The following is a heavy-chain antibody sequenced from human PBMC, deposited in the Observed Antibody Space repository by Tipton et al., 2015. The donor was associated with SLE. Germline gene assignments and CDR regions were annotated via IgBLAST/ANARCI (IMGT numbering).Heavy chain of an antibody. Sequence: TLSLTCTVSGGSISSSSYYWGWIRQPPGKGLEWIGRIYYSGSSYYNPSLKSRVTISVDTSKNQFSLKLSSVTAADTAVYYCARDPNGGYGSFDYWGLGALVIVSS. J-gene: IGHJ4*02. CDR1: GGSISSSSYY. V-gene: IGHV4-39*07. CDR2: IYYSGSS. D-gene: IGHD7-27*01. CDR3: ARDPNGGYGSFDY.